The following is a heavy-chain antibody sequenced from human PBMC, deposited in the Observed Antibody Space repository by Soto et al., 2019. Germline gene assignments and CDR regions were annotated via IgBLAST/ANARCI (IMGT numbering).Heavy chain of an antibody. J-gene: IGHJ4*02. CDR3: AREGVGRDFGESFEY. CDR1: GFTFSAYS. V-gene: IGHV3-21*01. Sequence: EVQLVESGGGLVKPGGSLRLSCAASGFTFSAYSMNWVRQAPGRGLDWVSSINSNGRNIYYADSLKGRFTISRDNAKNSLDLQMNSLRVEDTAVYYCAREGVGRDFGESFEYWGQGTLVTVSS. D-gene: IGHD4-17*01. CDR2: INSNGRNI.